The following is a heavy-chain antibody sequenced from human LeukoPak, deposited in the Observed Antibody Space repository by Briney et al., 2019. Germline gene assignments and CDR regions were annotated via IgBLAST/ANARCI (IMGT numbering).Heavy chain of an antibody. J-gene: IGHJ6*02. D-gene: IGHD2-2*01. V-gene: IGHV1-18*01. CDR2: INTYNGDT. CDR1: GYTFVNHG. Sequence: ASVKVSCKASGYTFVNHGLSWVQQAPGQGLEWMGRINTYNGDTDYAQNVRGRVIMTTDTSTSTGYMESRSLRSDDTAVYYCARDGVVIRGAFTLSYNAMDVWGQGTTVAVSS. CDR3: ARDGVVIRGAFTLSYNAMDV.